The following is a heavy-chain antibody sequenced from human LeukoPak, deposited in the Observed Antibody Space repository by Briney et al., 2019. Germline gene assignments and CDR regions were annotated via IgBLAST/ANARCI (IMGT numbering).Heavy chain of an antibody. Sequence: ASVKVSCKASGYTFTGYYMHGVRQAPGQGLEWMGWINPNSGGTNYAQKFQGRVTMTRDTSISTAYMELSRLRSDDTAVYYCARGGGYSGYDYKPVIDYWGPGTLVTVSS. CDR2: INPNSGGT. CDR1: GYTFTGYY. J-gene: IGHJ4*02. CDR3: ARGGGYSGYDYKPVIDY. D-gene: IGHD5-12*01. V-gene: IGHV1-2*02.